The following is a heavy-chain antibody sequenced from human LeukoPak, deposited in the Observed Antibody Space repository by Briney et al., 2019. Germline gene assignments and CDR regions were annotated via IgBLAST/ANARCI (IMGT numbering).Heavy chain of an antibody. Sequence: ASLKVSFKASGYTFTAYYIHWVRRAPGQGLEWMGWINPNSGGTESAQKFQGRVTMTRDTSISTAYMELSRLRSDDTAVYYCARGDSSGYYYAFDIWGHGTMVTVSS. J-gene: IGHJ3*02. CDR1: GYTFTAYY. V-gene: IGHV1-2*02. D-gene: IGHD3-22*01. CDR2: INPNSGGT. CDR3: ARGDSSGYYYAFDI.